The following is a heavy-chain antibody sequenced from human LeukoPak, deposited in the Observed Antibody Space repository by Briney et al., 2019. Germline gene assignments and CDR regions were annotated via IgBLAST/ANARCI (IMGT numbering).Heavy chain of an antibody. CDR2: ISGSGGST. D-gene: IGHD3-22*01. CDR3: AKRGDYDSSGYYLDY. J-gene: IGHJ4*02. V-gene: IGHV3-23*01. Sequence: GASLRLSCAASGFTFSSYAMSWVRQAPGKGLEWVSAISGSGGSTYYADSVKGRFTISRDNSKNTLYLQMNSLRAEDTAVYYCAKRGDYDSSGYYLDYWGRGTLVTVSS. CDR1: GFTFSSYA.